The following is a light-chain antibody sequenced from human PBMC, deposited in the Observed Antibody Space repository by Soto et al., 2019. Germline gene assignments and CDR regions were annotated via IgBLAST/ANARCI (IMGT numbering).Light chain of an antibody. Sequence: DIQMTQSPSSLSSSVGDRVTITCLSGLSISTYLNWYQQRPGQAPKLLIYVASTLHGGVPSRFSGSGSGTDFTLTISGLQAEAFATYYCQQTYSTPGTFGQGTKVDTK. CDR2: VAS. J-gene: IGKJ1*01. CDR1: LSISTY. CDR3: QQTYSTPGT. V-gene: IGKV1-39*01.